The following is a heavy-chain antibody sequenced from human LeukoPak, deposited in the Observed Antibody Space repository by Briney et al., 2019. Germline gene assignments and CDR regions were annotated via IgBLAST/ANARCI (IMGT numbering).Heavy chain of an antibody. CDR1: GGSISSYY. V-gene: IGHV4-59*01. J-gene: IGHJ3*02. CDR2: IYYSGST. Sequence: PSETLSLTCTVSGGSISSYYWSWIRQPPGKGLEWIGYIYYSGSTNYNPSLKSRVTISVDTSKNQFSLKLSSVTAADTAVYYCAAPIGGTYAFDIWGQGTMVTVSS. D-gene: IGHD3-16*01. CDR3: AAPIGGTYAFDI.